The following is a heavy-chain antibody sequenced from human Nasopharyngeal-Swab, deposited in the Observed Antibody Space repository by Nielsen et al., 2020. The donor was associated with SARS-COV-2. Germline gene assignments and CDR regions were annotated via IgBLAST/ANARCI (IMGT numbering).Heavy chain of an antibody. CDR2: MNPNSGNT. V-gene: IGHV1-8*02. D-gene: IGHD6-13*01. CDR3: ARAGIAAAGFGMDV. J-gene: IGHJ6*02. CDR1: GYTFTSYD. Sequence: ASVKVSCNASGYTFTSYDINWVRQATGQGLEWMGWMNPNSGNTGYAQKFQGRVTMTRNTSISTAYMELSSLRSEDTAVYYCARAGIAAAGFGMDVWGQGTTVTVSS.